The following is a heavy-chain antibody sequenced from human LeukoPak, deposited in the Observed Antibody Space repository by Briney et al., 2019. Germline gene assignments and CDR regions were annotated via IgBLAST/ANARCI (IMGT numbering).Heavy chain of an antibody. D-gene: IGHD3-3*01. J-gene: IGHJ5*02. V-gene: IGHV3-23*01. CDR1: GFTFSSYA. CDR3: AKPAPGTTFGVVMRSFKNWFDP. Sequence: GGSLRLSCAASGFTFSSYAMSWVRQAPGKGLEWVSAISGSGGSTYYADSVKGRFTTSRDNSKNTLYLQMNSLRAEDTAVYYCAKPAPGTTFGVVMRSFKNWFDPWGQGTLVTVSS. CDR2: ISGSGGST.